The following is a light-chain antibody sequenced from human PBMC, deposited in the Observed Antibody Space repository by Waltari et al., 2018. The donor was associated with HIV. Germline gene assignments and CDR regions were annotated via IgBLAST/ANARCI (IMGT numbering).Light chain of an antibody. J-gene: IGLJ2*01. CDR1: NIGSKS. CDR3: QVWDSSSTHAGVV. CDR2: DDS. Sequence: SYVLTQPPSVSVAPGQTARITCGGSNIGSKSVHWYQPRPGQAPVLVVYDDSDRPSGIPERFSGSNSGNTATLTISRVEAGDEADYYCQVWDSSSTHAGVVFGGGTKLTVL. V-gene: IGLV3-21*02.